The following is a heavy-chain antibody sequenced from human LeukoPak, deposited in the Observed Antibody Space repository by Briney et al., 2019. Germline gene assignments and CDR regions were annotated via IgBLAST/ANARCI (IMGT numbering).Heavy chain of an antibody. D-gene: IGHD3-10*01. CDR2: IWYDGSNK. CDR3: ARDLRKGSYFDC. V-gene: IGHV3-33*01. J-gene: IGHJ4*02. CDR1: GFTFSTQG. Sequence: GGSLRLSCAASGFTFSTQGMHWVRQAPGKGLEWVALIWYDGSNKYYADSVKGRFTISRDNSENTLYLQMNSLRAEDTAVYYCARDLRKGSYFDCWGQGTLVTVSS.